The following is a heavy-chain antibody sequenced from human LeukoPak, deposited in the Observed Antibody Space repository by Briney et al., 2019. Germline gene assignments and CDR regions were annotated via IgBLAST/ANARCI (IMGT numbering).Heavy chain of an antibody. CDR2: IKQDGSDK. CDR3: ARDQPRKSGFDP. D-gene: IGHD1-14*01. V-gene: IGHV3-7*01. J-gene: IGHJ5*02. CDR1: GFTFSNYG. Sequence: GGSLRLSCAASGFTFSNYGMHWVRQAPGKGLEWVANIKQDGSDKNYVDSVRGRFTISRDNAKNSLYLQMNSLRAEDTAVYYCARDQPRKSGFDPWGQGTLVTVSS.